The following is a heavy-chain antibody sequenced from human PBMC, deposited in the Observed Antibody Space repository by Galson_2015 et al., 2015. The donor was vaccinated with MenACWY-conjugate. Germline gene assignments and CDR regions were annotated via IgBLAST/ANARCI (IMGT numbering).Heavy chain of an antibody. J-gene: IGHJ4*02. CDR2: INPSGGST. Sequence: QSGAEVKKSGASVKVSCKASGYSFTSYYIHWVRQAPGQGLEWMGIINPSGGSTTYAQKFQGRVTMTRDTSTSTVYMEVSSRSSEDTAVYHCARGKATISTNDYFEYWGQGTLVTVSS. CDR1: GYSFTSYY. D-gene: IGHD1-26*01. V-gene: IGHV1-46*01. CDR3: ARGKATISTNDYFEY.